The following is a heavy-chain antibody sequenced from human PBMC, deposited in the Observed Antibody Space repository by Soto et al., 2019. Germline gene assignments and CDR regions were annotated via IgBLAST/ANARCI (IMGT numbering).Heavy chain of an antibody. Sequence: GGSLRLSCATSGIIFRNYAMGWVRQDPGKGLEWVSAISGSGDSTYYADSVKGRFTISRDNSKNTLYLQMNSLRVEDTAIFYCAKKAEKHFDWMFYADSWGQGTLVTVSS. V-gene: IGHV3-23*01. CDR1: GIIFRNYA. D-gene: IGHD3-9*01. CDR3: AKKAEKHFDWMFYADS. J-gene: IGHJ4*02. CDR2: ISGSGDST.